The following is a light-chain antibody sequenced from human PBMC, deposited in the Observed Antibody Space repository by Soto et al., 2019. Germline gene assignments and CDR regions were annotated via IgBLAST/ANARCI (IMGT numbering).Light chain of an antibody. CDR3: QQSYSTPWT. V-gene: IGKV3-15*01. CDR2: DAS. CDR1: QSVSGN. Sequence: EIVMTQSPATLSVSPGERATLSCRASQSVSGNLAWYQQKPGQAPRLLIFDASTRATGIPGRFSGSGSGTEFTLTISSLLSEDFATYYCQQSYSTPWTFGQGTKVEIK. J-gene: IGKJ1*01.